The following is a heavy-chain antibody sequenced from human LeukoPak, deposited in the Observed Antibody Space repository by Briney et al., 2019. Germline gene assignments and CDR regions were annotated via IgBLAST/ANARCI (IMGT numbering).Heavy chain of an antibody. CDR1: GFIFSTCA. CDR3: VRGGYCGSSICYSLNAFDI. Sequence: GGSLRLSCAASGFIFSTCAMNWVRQAPGKGLEWISAISGSGGTTYYADSVKGRFTISRDNSKNTLYLQMNSLRAEDTAVYYCVRGGYCGSSICYSLNAFDIWGQGTTVTVSA. CDR2: ISGSGGTT. V-gene: IGHV3-23*01. D-gene: IGHD2-2*01. J-gene: IGHJ3*02.